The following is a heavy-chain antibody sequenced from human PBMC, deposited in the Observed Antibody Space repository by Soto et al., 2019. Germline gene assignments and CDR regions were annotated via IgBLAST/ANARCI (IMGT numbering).Heavy chain of an antibody. J-gene: IGHJ3*02. D-gene: IGHD3-3*01. Sequence: SETLSLTCTVSGCSFSSGGYYWSWIRQHPGKGLEWIGYIYYSGSTYYNPSLKSRVTISVDTSKNQFSLKLSSVTAADTAVYYCARMHDFWSGYHSDAFDIWGQGTMVTVSS. V-gene: IGHV4-31*03. CDR3: ARMHDFWSGYHSDAFDI. CDR2: IYYSGST. CDR1: GCSFSSGGYY.